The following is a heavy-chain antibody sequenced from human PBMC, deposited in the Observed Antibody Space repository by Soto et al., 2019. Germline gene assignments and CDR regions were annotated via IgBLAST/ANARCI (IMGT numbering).Heavy chain of an antibody. Sequence: PSETLSLTCAVYGGSFSGYYWSWIRQPPGKGLEWIGEINHSGSTNYNPSLKSRVTISVDTSKNQFSLKLSSVTAADTAVYYCARWLGYYMDVWGKGTTVTVSS. CDR2: INHSGST. D-gene: IGHD5-12*01. V-gene: IGHV4-34*01. CDR3: ARWLGYYMDV. CDR1: GGSFSGYY. J-gene: IGHJ6*03.